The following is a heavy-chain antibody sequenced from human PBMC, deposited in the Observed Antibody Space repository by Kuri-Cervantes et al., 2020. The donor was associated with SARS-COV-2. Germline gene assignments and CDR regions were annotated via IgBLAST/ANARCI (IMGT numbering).Heavy chain of an antibody. CDR3: ARGIGIAAAGH. J-gene: IGHJ4*02. CDR2: IKQDGSEK. Sequence: LSLTCAASGFTFSSYWMSWVRQAPGKGLEWVANIKQDGSEKYYVDSVKGRFTISRDNAKNSLYLQMNSLRAEDTAVYYCARGIGIAAAGHWGQGTLVTVSS. CDR1: GFTFSSYW. V-gene: IGHV3-7*01. D-gene: IGHD6-13*01.